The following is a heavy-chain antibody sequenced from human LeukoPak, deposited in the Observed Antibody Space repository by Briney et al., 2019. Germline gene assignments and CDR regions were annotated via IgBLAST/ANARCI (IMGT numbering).Heavy chain of an antibody. D-gene: IGHD3-10*02. CDR2: IKQDGNEK. V-gene: IGHV3-7*01. CDR3: AELGITMIGGV. J-gene: IGHJ6*04. Sequence: GGSLRLSCAASGFRFNTFWMSWVRQAPGKGLEWVANIKQDGNEKYYADSVKGRFTISRDNGKNSLDLQMNSLRADDTAVYYCAELGITMIGGVWGKGTTVTISS. CDR1: GFRFNTFW.